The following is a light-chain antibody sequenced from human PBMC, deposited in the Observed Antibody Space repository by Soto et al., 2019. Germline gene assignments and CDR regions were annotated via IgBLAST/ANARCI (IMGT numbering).Light chain of an antibody. CDR2: KNN. CDR3: ASWDDSLSGYV. J-gene: IGLJ1*01. V-gene: IGLV1-47*01. Sequence: QSVLTQPPSASGTPGHSVTISCSGSSSSIGTNYVYWYQQLPGTAPKLLIYKNNQRPSGVPDRFSGSKSGTSASLAISGLRSEDEADYHCASWDDSLSGYVFGTGTKVTVL. CDR1: SSSIGTNY.